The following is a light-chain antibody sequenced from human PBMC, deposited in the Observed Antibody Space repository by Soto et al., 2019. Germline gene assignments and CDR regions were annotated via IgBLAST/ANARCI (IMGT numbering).Light chain of an antibody. CDR3: CSYTSTLRVV. Sequence: QSALTQPASVSGSPGQSITISCTGTSSDVGGYIYVSWYQQHPGKAPKLMIYEVSNRPSGVSNRFSGSKSGNTASLTISGLQFEDEADYHCCSYTSTLRVVFGGGTKLTVL. V-gene: IGLV2-14*01. J-gene: IGLJ3*02. CDR1: SSDVGGYIY. CDR2: EVS.